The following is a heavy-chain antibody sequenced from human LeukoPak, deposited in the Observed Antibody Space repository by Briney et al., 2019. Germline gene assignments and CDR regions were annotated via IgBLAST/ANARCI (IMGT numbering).Heavy chain of an antibody. V-gene: IGHV1-69*13. CDR1: GGTFSSYA. Sequence: SVKVSCKASGGTFSSYAISWVRQAPGPGLEWMGGIIPIFGTANYAQKFQGRVTIAADESTSTAYMELSSLRSEDTAVYYCASPTPRYSSSWPPLYYFDYWGQGTLVTVSS. CDR2: IIPIFGTA. D-gene: IGHD6-13*01. J-gene: IGHJ4*02. CDR3: ASPTPRYSSSWPPLYYFDY.